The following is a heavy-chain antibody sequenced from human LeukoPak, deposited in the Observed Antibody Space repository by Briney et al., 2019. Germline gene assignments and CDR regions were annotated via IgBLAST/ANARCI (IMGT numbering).Heavy chain of an antibody. CDR3: ARLISSSWFLDY. CDR2: MNPNSGNT. Sequence: ASVKVSCKASGYTFTSYDINWVRQATGQGLEWMGWMNPNSGNTGYAQKFQGRVTMARNTSISTAYMELSSLRSEDTAVYYCARLISSSWFLDYWGQGTLVTVSS. J-gene: IGHJ4*02. CDR1: GYTFTSYD. V-gene: IGHV1-8*01. D-gene: IGHD6-13*01.